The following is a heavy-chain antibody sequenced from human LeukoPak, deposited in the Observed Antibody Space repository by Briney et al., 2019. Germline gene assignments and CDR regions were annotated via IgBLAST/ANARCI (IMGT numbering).Heavy chain of an antibody. Sequence: PGRSLRLSCAASGFTFSTYGMHWVRQAPGKGLEWVAVISYDGSNKYYADSVKGRFTISRDNAKNSLYLQMNSLRDEDTAVYYCARDRGGTTDYWGQGTLVTVSS. D-gene: IGHD1-1*01. J-gene: IGHJ4*02. CDR3: ARDRGGTTDY. CDR2: ISYDGSNK. CDR1: GFTFSTYG. V-gene: IGHV3-30*03.